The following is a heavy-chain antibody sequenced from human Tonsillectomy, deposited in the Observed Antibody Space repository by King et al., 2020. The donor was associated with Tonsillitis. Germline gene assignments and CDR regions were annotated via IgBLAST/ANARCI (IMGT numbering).Heavy chain of an antibody. V-gene: IGHV1-2*04. J-gene: IGHJ4*02. CDR1: GYSFTGYF. CDR3: ARGAPSGAGTTTEFDY. CDR2: INPNSGGT. D-gene: IGHD1-26*01. Sequence: VQLVQSGAEVKKPGASVKVSCKASGYSFTGYFLHWVRQAPGEGLEWMGWINPNSGGTLYAQKFQAWVSLTRDTSINTAYMEVTRLRSDDTAVYFCARGAPSGAGTTTEFDYWGQGTLVTVSS.